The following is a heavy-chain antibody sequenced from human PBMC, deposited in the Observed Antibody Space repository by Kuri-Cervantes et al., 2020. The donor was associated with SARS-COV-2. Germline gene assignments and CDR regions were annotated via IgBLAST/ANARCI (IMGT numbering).Heavy chain of an antibody. CDR1: GFTFSSYA. CDR3: AKGEYQLLYGGISGYYYGMDV. Sequence: ETLSLTCAASGFTFSSYAMSWVRQAPGKGLEWVSAISGSGGSTYYADSVKGRFTISRDNSKNPLYLQMNSLRAEDAAVYYCAKGEYQLLYGGISGYYYGMDVWGQGTTVTVSS. D-gene: IGHD2-2*02. J-gene: IGHJ6*02. V-gene: IGHV3-23*01. CDR2: ISGSGGST.